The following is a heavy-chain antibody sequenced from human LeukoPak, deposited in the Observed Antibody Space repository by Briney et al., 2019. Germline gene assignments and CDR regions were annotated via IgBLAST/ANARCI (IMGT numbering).Heavy chain of an antibody. CDR1: GYTFTSYD. V-gene: IGHV1-8*01. CDR3: ARDYGGSSGWFDP. Sequence: GASVKVSCKASGYTFTSYDINWVRPATGQGLEWMGWMSPNSDNTGYAQKFQGRVTFTRDTSISTAYTELRSLTSEDTAVYYCARDYGGSSGWFDPWGQGTLVTVSS. CDR2: MSPNSDNT. J-gene: IGHJ5*02. D-gene: IGHD4-23*01.